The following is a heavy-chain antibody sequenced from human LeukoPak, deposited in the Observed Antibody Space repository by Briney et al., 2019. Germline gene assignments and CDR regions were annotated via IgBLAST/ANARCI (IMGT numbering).Heavy chain of an antibody. CDR2: IIPILGIA. V-gene: IGHV1-69*04. Sequence: SVKVSCKASGGTFSSYAISWVRQAPGQGLEWMGRIIPILGIANYAQKFQGRVTITADKSTSTAYMELSSLRSEDTAVYYCASLSGVADIDYWGQGTLVTVSS. CDR3: ASLSGVADIDY. CDR1: GGTFSSYA. D-gene: IGHD6-19*01. J-gene: IGHJ4*02.